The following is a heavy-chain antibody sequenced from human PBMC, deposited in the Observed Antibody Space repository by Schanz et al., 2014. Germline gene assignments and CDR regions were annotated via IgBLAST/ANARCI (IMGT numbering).Heavy chain of an antibody. Sequence: QLQLVESGGGVVQPGRSLRLSCEASGFKFSKYGMHWVRQAPGKGLEWVAFTWYDGTDQAYAGSVKDRFTVSRDNAKNSVFLQMNGLRDEDTVVYYCATETYSSSWCFDYWGQGTLVTVSS. J-gene: IGHJ4*02. CDR2: TWYDGTDQ. CDR1: GFKFSKYG. CDR3: ATETYSSSWCFDY. D-gene: IGHD6-13*01. V-gene: IGHV3-33*01.